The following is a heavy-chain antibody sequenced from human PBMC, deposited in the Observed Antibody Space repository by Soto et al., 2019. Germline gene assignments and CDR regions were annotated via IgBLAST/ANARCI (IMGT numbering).Heavy chain of an antibody. CDR1: GFTFSSYD. CDR3: VRVLIYGSGSFRFDS. D-gene: IGHD3-10*01. CDR2: IDSAGAT. V-gene: IGHV3-13*04. Sequence: GGSLRLSCAASGFTFSSYDMHWVRQDIGKGLEWVSAIDSAGATFYSGSVKGRFTIFRENAKNSVYLELNNLRVGDTAVYYCVRVLIYGSGSFRFDSWGQGTLVTVSS. J-gene: IGHJ4*02.